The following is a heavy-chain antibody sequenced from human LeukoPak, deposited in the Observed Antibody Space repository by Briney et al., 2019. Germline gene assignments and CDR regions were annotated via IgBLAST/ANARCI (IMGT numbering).Heavy chain of an antibody. J-gene: IGHJ6*02. CDR2: ISYSGST. CDR1: GGSISSYY. Sequence: PSETLSLTCTVSGGSISSYYWSWIRQPPGKGLEWIGYISYSGSTNYNPSLKSRVTISIDTSKNQFSLKLSSVTAADTAVYYCARVGIYYYGMDVWGQGTTVTVSS. V-gene: IGHV4-59*01. CDR3: ARVGIYYYGMDV. D-gene: IGHD7-27*01.